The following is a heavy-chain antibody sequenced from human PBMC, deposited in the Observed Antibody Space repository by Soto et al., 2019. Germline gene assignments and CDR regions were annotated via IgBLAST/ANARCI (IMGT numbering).Heavy chain of an antibody. D-gene: IGHD1-26*01. CDR2: IYDSGSI. CDR1: GGSINSYY. Sequence: PSETLSLTCTVSGGSINSYYWSWIRQPPGKGLEWIGYIYDSGSIKYNPSLNSRVTISVDTSKSQFSLKLTSVTAADTAVYYCARGPSGSYSRWFDPWGQGTLVTVS. CDR3: ARGPSGSYSRWFDP. V-gene: IGHV4-59*01. J-gene: IGHJ5*02.